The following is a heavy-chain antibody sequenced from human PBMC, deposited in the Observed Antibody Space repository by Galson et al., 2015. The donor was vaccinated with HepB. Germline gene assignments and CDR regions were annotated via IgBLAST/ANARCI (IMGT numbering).Heavy chain of an antibody. CDR1: GFTFSSYS. CDR2: ISSSSSYI. V-gene: IGHV3-21*01. J-gene: IGHJ4*02. D-gene: IGHD1-26*01. CDR3: ARDAFYSGRPSDY. Sequence: SLRLSCAASGFTFSSYSMSWVRQAPGKGLEWVASISSSSSYIYYADSLKGRFTISRDNAKNSLSLQMNSLRAEDTAVYYCARDAFYSGRPSDYGGPATLSTASP.